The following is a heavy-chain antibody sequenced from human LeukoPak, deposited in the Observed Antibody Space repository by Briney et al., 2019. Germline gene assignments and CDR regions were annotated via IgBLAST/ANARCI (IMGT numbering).Heavy chain of an antibody. Sequence: LPGGSLRLSCAASGFTFSSYWMHWVRQAPGKGLVWVSRINSDGSSTSYADSVKGRFTISRDNAKNTLYLQMNSLRAEDTAVYYCARDYGSGSYYSYFDYWGQGTLVTVSS. CDR3: ARDYGSGSYYSYFDY. J-gene: IGHJ4*02. D-gene: IGHD3-10*01. CDR1: GFTFSSYW. V-gene: IGHV3-74*01. CDR2: INSDGSST.